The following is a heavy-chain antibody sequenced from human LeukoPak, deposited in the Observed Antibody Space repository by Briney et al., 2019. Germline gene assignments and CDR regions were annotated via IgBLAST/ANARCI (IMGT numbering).Heavy chain of an antibody. Sequence: GRSLRLSCAASGFTFRSSGMHWVRQAPGKGLEWVAVIWYDGSNKYYADSVKGRFTISRDNSKNTLYLQMKSLRADDTAVYYCARASSRHFYGSGSYYTGPIDIWGEGTMVTVSS. D-gene: IGHD3-10*01. CDR1: GFTFRSSG. J-gene: IGHJ3*02. CDR3: ARASSRHFYGSGSYYTGPIDI. CDR2: IWYDGSNK. V-gene: IGHV3-33*01.